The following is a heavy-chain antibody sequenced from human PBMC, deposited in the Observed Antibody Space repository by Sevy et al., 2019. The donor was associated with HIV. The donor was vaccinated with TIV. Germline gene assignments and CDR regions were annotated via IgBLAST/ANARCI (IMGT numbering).Heavy chain of an antibody. CDR1: GFTFSSYS. J-gene: IGHJ1*01. Sequence: GGSLRLSCATSGFTFSSYSMHWVRQAPGNGLEWVATISYDGINKHYADSVKGRFTISRDNFKNSLSLQMNSLRAEDTAVYFCALERLSSDVAEYFQNWGQGTMVTVSS. CDR3: ALERLSSDVAEYFQN. V-gene: IGHV3-30-3*01. CDR2: ISYDGINK. D-gene: IGHD1-1*01.